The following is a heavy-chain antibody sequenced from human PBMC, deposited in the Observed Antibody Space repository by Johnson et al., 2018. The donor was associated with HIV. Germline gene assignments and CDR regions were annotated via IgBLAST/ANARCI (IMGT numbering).Heavy chain of an antibody. D-gene: IGHD3-22*01. CDR3: ARDLSMIVVANAFDI. J-gene: IGHJ3*02. CDR2: ISYDGSNK. Sequence: QVQLVESGGGVVQPGRSLRLSCAASGFTFSSYAMHWVRQAPGKGLEWVAVISYDGSNKYYADSVKARFPISRDNSKNTLYLQMNSLRAEDTAVYYCARDLSMIVVANAFDIWGQGTMVTVSS. V-gene: IGHV3-30-3*01. CDR1: GFTFSSYA.